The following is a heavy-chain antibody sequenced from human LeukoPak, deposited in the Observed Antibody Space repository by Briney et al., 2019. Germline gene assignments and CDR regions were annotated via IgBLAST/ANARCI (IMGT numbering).Heavy chain of an antibody. CDR2: INHSGST. Sequence: SETLSLTCAVYGGSFSGYYWRWIRQPPGKGLEGIGEINHSGSTNYNPSLNSRVTISVHTSKNQFSLKLGSVTAADTAVYYCARYGYNFVFPLDYWGQGTVVSVSS. V-gene: IGHV4-34*01. J-gene: IGHJ4*02. CDR1: GGSFSGYY. D-gene: IGHD5-24*01. CDR3: ARYGYNFVFPLDY.